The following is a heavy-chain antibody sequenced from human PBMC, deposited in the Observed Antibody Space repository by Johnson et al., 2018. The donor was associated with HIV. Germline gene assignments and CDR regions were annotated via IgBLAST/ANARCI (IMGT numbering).Heavy chain of an antibody. V-gene: IGHV3-66*02. J-gene: IGHJ3*02. CDR1: GFTVSSNY. Sequence: VQLVESGGGLVQPGGSLRLSCAASGFTVSSNYMSWVRQAPGQGLEWVSVIYSGGSTYYADSVQGRFTISRDNSKNTLYLQMNSLRAEDTAVYYCARAGYSYGLGAFDIWGQGTMVTVSS. CDR2: IYSGGST. CDR3: ARAGYSYGLGAFDI. D-gene: IGHD5-18*01.